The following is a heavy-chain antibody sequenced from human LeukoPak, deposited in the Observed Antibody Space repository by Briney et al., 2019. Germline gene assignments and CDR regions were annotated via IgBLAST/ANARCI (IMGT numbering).Heavy chain of an antibody. Sequence: SKTLSLTCTVSGGSISSYYWSWIRQPPGKGLEWIGYIYYSGSTNYNPSLKSRVTISVDTPKNQFSLKLSSVTAADTAVYYCARVGGMVRGVIITYYFDYWGQGTLVTVSS. V-gene: IGHV4-59*08. D-gene: IGHD3-10*01. J-gene: IGHJ4*02. CDR2: IYYSGST. CDR3: ARVGGMVRGVIITYYFDY. CDR1: GGSISSYY.